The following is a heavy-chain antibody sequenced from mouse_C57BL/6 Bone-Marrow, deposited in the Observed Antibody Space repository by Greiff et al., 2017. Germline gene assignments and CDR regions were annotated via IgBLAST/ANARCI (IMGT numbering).Heavy chain of an antibody. CDR2: IGPEDGDT. Sequence: VQLQQSGAELVKPGASVKLSCTASGFNIKDYYMHWVKQRTEQVLEWIGRIGPEDGDTKYAPKFQGKATITADTSSNTDYLQLRSLTSEATAVYYCARAAQAPGARVSFDYWGQGTTLTVSS. D-gene: IGHD3-2*02. V-gene: IGHV14-2*01. CDR1: GFNIKDYY. J-gene: IGHJ2*01. CDR3: ARAAQAPGARVSFDY.